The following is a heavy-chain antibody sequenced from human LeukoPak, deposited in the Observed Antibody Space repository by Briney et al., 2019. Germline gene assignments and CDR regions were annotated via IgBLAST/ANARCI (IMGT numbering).Heavy chain of an antibody. CDR3: ARTGSYGLYYYMDV. D-gene: IGHD3-10*01. V-gene: IGHV1-8*03. CDR2: MNPNSGNT. CDR1: GYTFTSYG. J-gene: IGHJ6*03. Sequence: ASVKVSCKASGYTFTSYGISWVRQATGQGLEWMGWMNPNSGNTGYAQKFQGRVTITRNTSISTAYMELSSLRSEDTAVYYCARTGSYGLYYYMDVWGKGTTVTVSS.